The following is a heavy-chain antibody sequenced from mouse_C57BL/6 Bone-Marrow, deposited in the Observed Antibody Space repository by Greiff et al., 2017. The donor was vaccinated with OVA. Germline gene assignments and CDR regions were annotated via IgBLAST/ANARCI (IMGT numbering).Heavy chain of an antibody. CDR1: GYTFTSYW. CDR3: AREGVRPYFDY. J-gene: IGHJ2*01. D-gene: IGHD1-2*01. CDR2: IDPSDSYT. Sequence: QVQLQQPGAELVMPGASVKLSCKASGYTFTSYWMHWVKQRPGQGLEWIGEIDPSDSYTNYNQKFKGKSTLTVDKSSSTAYMQLSSLTSEDSAVYYGAREGVRPYFDYWGQGTTLTVSS. V-gene: IGHV1-69*01.